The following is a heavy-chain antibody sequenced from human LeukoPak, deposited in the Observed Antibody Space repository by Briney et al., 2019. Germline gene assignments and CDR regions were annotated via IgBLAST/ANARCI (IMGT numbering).Heavy chain of an antibody. Sequence: GGSLRLSCAASGFTVSSNYMSWVRQAPGKGLEWVSVIYSGGSTYYADSVKGRFTISRDNSKSTLYLQMNSLRAEDTAVYYCAREEAAGPIDYWGQGTLVTVSS. CDR3: AREEAAGPIDY. D-gene: IGHD6-13*01. CDR2: IYSGGST. J-gene: IGHJ4*02. CDR1: GFTVSSNY. V-gene: IGHV3-53*01.